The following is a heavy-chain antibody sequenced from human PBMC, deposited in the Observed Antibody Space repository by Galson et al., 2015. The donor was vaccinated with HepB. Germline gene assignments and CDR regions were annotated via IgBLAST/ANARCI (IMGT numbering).Heavy chain of an antibody. V-gene: IGHV6-1*01. J-gene: IGHJ3*02. CDR2: TYYRSKWNN. CDR1: GDSVSSNSAT. Sequence: CAISGDSVSSNSATWNWIRLSPSRGLEWLGRTYYRSKWNNDYAISLKSRITINPDTSKNQFSLQLNSVTPEDTAVYYCARNLFDIWGQGTMVTVSS. CDR3: ARNLFDI.